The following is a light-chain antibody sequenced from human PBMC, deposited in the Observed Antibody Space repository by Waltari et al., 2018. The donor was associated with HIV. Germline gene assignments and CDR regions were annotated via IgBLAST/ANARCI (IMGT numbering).Light chain of an antibody. V-gene: IGLV2-11*01. CDR3: YSYAGSYTSV. CDR1: SSDVGGYNY. CDR2: DVN. J-gene: IGLJ1*01. Sequence: QSALTQPRSVSGSPGQPVTISCTGTSSDVGGYNYVSWYQQHPGKAPKHMIYDVNKPPSGVPDRFAGSKSGNTASLTISGLQTEDEADYYCYSYAGSYTSVFGTGTTVTVL.